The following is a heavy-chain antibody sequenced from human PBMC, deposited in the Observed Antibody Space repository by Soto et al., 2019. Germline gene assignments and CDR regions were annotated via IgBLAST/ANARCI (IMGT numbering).Heavy chain of an antibody. CDR3: ATYMAANYYGSGSYPYYYYMDV. J-gene: IGHJ6*03. CDR2: IYYSGST. Sequence: SETLSLTCTVSGGSISSGGYYWSWIRQHPGKGLEWIGYIYYSGSTYYNPSLKSRVTISVDTSKNQFSLKLSSVTAADTAVYYCATYMAANYYGSGSYPYYYYMDVWGKGTTVTVSS. CDR1: GGSISSGGYY. D-gene: IGHD3-10*01. V-gene: IGHV4-31*03.